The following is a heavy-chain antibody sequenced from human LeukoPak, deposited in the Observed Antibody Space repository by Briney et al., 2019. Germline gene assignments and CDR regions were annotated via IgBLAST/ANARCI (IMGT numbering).Heavy chain of an antibody. CDR3: ARNNYDCSGGSCYPRGRRSWFDP. D-gene: IGHD2-15*01. J-gene: IGHJ5*02. CDR2: INHSGST. V-gene: IGHV4-34*01. CDR1: GGSFSGYY. Sequence: SETLSLTCAVYGGSFSGYYWSWIRQPPGKGLEWIGEINHSGSTNYNPSLKSRVTISVDTSKNQFSLKLSSVTAADTAVYYCARNNYDCSGGSCYPRGRRSWFDPWGQGTLVTVSS.